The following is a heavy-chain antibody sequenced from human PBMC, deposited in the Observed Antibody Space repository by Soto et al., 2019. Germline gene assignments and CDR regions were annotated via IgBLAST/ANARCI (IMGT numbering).Heavy chain of an antibody. CDR3: ARHKDTSSRYLLPDF. J-gene: IGHJ4*02. D-gene: IGHD6-13*01. CDR1: GGSITSRSYY. Sequence: ETLSLTCTVSGGSITSRSYYWGWIRQPPGKGLEWIGSIYYSGNAYYNPSLKSRVAVSVDTSKNQFSLKVTSVTATDTAVYYCARHKDTSSRYLLPDFWGQGTLVTVSS. V-gene: IGHV4-39*01. CDR2: IYYSGNA.